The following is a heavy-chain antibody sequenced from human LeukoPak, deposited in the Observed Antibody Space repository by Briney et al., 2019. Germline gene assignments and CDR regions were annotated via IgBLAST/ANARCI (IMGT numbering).Heavy chain of an antibody. CDR3: ARDSRGYNSRYFYYYMDV. D-gene: IGHD1-20*01. Sequence: GGSLRLSCAASGLTFTNYWMNWVRQAPGKGLEWVANIKEDGSEKYYVDSVKGRFTISRDNAKNSLYLQMNSLRAEDTAVYYCARDSRGYNSRYFYYYMDVWGNGTTVTVSS. CDR2: IKEDGSEK. V-gene: IGHV3-7*01. J-gene: IGHJ6*03. CDR1: GLTFTNYW.